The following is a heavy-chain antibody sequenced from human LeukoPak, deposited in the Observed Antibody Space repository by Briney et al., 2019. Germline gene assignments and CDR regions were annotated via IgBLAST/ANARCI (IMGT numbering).Heavy chain of an antibody. V-gene: IGHV3-30-3*01. J-gene: IGHJ4*02. CDR3: ARDPSITMIVVVSYFDY. CDR1: GFTFSSYA. D-gene: IGHD3-22*01. Sequence: GGSLRLSCAASGFTFSSYAMHWVRQAPGKGLEWVAVISYDGSNKYYADSVKGQFTISRDNSKNTLYLQMNSLRAEDTAVYYCARDPSITMIVVVSYFDYWGQGTLVTVSS. CDR2: ISYDGSNK.